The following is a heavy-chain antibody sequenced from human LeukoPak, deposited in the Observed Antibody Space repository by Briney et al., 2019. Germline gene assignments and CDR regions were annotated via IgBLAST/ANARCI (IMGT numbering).Heavy chain of an antibody. CDR2: IYSGGST. Sequence: GSLRLSCAASGFTFSTYAMNWVRQAPGKGLEWVSVIYSGGSTYYADSVKGRFTISRDNSKNTLFLQMNSLRGEDTAMYYCARVQGGGYRTADSWGQGTLVTVSS. CDR3: ARVQGGGYRTADS. D-gene: IGHD6-25*01. CDR1: GFTFSTYA. V-gene: IGHV3-53*05. J-gene: IGHJ4*02.